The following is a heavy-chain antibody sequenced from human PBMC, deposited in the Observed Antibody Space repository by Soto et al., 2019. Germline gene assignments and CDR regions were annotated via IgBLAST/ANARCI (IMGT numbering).Heavy chain of an antibody. CDR3: ARSTIAAPDVGYYYGMDV. CDR1: GYTLTGYY. CDR2: INPNSGGT. Sequence: ASGKVSCKASGYTLTGYYMHWVLQAPGQGLEWMGWINPNSGGTNYAQKFQGWVTMTRDTSISTAYMELSRLRSDDTAVYYCARSTIAAPDVGYYYGMDVWGQGTTVTVSS. D-gene: IGHD6-13*01. V-gene: IGHV1-2*04. J-gene: IGHJ6*02.